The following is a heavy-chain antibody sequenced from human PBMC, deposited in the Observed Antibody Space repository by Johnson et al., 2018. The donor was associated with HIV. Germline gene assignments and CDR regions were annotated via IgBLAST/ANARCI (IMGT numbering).Heavy chain of an antibody. CDR3: ANEPALSGSYRIPLFDI. V-gene: IGHV3-9*01. Sequence: EVQLVESGGGLVQPGRSLRLSCAASGFTFDDYAMHWVRQAPGKGLEWVSGIRWNSGNIGYADSVKGRFRISRDNAKTSLYLQMNSLRSEDTALYYGANEPALSGSYRIPLFDIWGQGTMVTVSS. J-gene: IGHJ3*02. D-gene: IGHD1-26*01. CDR2: IRWNSGNI. CDR1: GFTFDDYA.